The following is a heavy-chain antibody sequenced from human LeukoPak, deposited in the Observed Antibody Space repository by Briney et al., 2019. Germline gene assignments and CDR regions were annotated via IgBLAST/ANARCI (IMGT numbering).Heavy chain of an antibody. CDR3: AKETGRVNCYMDV. D-gene: IGHD1-1*01. Sequence: PGRSLRLSCAASEFPFSRYGMHWVRQAPGKGLEWVAAIWNDGSKKYYADSVKGRFTISRDNSKNTLYLQLNSLKGEDTAVYYCAKETGRVNCYMDVWGKGTTVTVSS. CDR2: IWNDGSKK. CDR1: EFPFSRYG. J-gene: IGHJ6*03. V-gene: IGHV3-33*06.